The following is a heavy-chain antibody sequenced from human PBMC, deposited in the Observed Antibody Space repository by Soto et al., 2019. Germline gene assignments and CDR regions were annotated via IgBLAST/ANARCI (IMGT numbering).Heavy chain of an antibody. CDR1: GYTFTGFY. Sequence: QVPLVQSGAEVKKPGASVKVSCKALGYTFTGFYMHWVRQAPGQGLEWMGWINPKSGDTEYAQKFQGWVTMTRDTSISTAYMELSRLKSDDTAVYYCASGGSTVTREFDYWGQGTLVSVSS. CDR2: INPKSGDT. J-gene: IGHJ4*02. V-gene: IGHV1-2*04. CDR3: ASGGSTVTREFDY. D-gene: IGHD4-17*01.